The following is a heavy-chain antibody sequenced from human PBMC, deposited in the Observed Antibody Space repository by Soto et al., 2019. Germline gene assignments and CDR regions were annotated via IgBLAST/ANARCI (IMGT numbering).Heavy chain of an antibody. CDR2: ISGSGGST. J-gene: IGHJ4*02. CDR1: GFTFSSYA. V-gene: IGHV3-23*01. Sequence: PGGSLRLSCAASGFTFSSYAMSWVRQAPGKGLEWVSAISGSGGSTYYADSVKGRFTISRDNSKNTLYLQMNSLRAEDTAVYYCAKDEVFGYSSSPPFDYWGPGTLVTVSS. D-gene: IGHD6-6*01. CDR3: AKDEVFGYSSSPPFDY.